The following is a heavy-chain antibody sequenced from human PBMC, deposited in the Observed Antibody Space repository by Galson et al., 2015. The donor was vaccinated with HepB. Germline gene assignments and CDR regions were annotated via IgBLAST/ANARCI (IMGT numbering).Heavy chain of an antibody. CDR1: GFTFSDYY. Sequence: SLRLSCAASGFTFSDYYMSWIRQAPGKGLEWVSDISGRSSYIKYAESVKGRFTISRDNAKNSLYLQMNSLRAEDTAVYYCARDMATYYYDSSGYFYSYPIDYWGQGTLVTVSS. V-gene: IGHV3-11*06. CDR2: ISGRSSYI. CDR3: ARDMATYYYDSSGYFYSYPIDY. J-gene: IGHJ4*02. D-gene: IGHD3-22*01.